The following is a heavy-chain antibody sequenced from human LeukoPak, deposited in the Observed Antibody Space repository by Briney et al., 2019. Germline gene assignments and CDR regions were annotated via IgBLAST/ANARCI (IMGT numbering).Heavy chain of an antibody. CDR3: ARLSTSSPGAYYYGMDV. J-gene: IGHJ6*02. D-gene: IGHD2-2*01. Sequence: SVKVSCKASGGTFSSYAISWVRQAPGQGLEWMGGIIPIFGAANYAQKFQGRVTITADESTSTAYMELSSLRSEDTAVYYCARLSTSSPGAYYYGMDVWGQGTTVTVSS. CDR1: GGTFSSYA. CDR2: IIPIFGAA. V-gene: IGHV1-69*13.